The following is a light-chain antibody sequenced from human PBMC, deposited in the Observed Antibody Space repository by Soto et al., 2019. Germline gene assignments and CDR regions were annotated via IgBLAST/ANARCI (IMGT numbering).Light chain of an antibody. Sequence: DIPMTQSPSSLSASVGDRVTITCRASQSISSYLNWYQQKPGKAPKLLIYAASNLQSGVPSRCSGSGSGTAFTLTNISLQPEDFATYYCQQSYSTPRVPFGEGTKLEIK. V-gene: IGKV1-39*01. J-gene: IGKJ4*01. CDR1: QSISSY. CDR2: AAS. CDR3: QQSYSTPRVP.